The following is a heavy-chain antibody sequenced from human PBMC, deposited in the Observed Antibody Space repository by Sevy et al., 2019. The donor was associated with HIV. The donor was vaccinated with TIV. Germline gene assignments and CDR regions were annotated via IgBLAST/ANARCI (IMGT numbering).Heavy chain of an antibody. Sequence: GGSLRLSCAASGFTVSSSYMTWVRQPPGKGLEWVSVIYSGGSTYYADSVKGRFTISTDNSKNTLYLQMNSLRADDTAVDYCARGRGVFGAVAINWFDPWGQGALVTVSS. J-gene: IGHJ5*02. CDR2: IYSGGST. CDR3: ARGRGVFGAVAINWFDP. D-gene: IGHD3-3*01. CDR1: GFTVSSSY. V-gene: IGHV3-53*01.